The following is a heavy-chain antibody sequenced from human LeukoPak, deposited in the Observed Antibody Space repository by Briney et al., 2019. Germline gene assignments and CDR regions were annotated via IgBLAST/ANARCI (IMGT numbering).Heavy chain of an antibody. V-gene: IGHV3-23*01. J-gene: IGHJ4*02. CDR2: ISGRGGST. CDR3: AKEDSNSYGSGSYYNDDC. D-gene: IGHD3-10*01. Sequence: GGSLRLSCAASGFIFRNYAMSWVRQAPGKGLKWGSAISGRGGSTYYADSVKGRFTISRDNSKNTLYLHMNSLRAEDTAVYYCAKEDSNSYGSGSYYNDDCWGQGTLVTVSS. CDR1: GFIFRNYA.